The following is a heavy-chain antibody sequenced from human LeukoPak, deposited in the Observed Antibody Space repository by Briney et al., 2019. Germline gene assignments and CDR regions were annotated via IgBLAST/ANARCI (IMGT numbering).Heavy chain of an antibody. CDR1: GYTFTGYY. D-gene: IGHD1-26*01. CDR3: ARDQGIVVYDAFDI. Sequence: GASVKVSCKASGYTFTGYYMRWVRQAPGQGLEWMGWINPNSGGTNYAQKFQGRVTMTRDTSISTAYMELSRLRSDDTAVYYCARDQGIVVYDAFDIWGQGTMVTVSS. V-gene: IGHV1-2*02. CDR2: INPNSGGT. J-gene: IGHJ3*02.